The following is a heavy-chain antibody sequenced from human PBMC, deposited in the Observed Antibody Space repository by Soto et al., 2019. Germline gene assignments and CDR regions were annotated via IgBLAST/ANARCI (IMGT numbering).Heavy chain of an antibody. J-gene: IGHJ4*02. CDR2: VYYTGST. CDR1: GDSISTFY. D-gene: IGHD3-22*01. V-gene: IGHV4-59*01. CDR3: ARGRTVRNYADDSSDYFYFFDY. Sequence: LSLTCTVSGDSISTFYWGWMRQSPGKELEWIGYVYYTGSTNYNPSLKSRVTISVDRSKNQFSLKLTSANAADTAVYYCARGRTVRNYADDSSDYFYFFDYWGQGTQVTVYS.